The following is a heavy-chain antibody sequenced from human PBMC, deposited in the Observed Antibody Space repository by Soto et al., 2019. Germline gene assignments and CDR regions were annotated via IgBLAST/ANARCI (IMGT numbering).Heavy chain of an antibody. CDR2: IIPIFGTT. V-gene: IGHV1-69*15. CDR3: AKDGGRECYCGNWFVT. CDR1: GGTFSNYA. D-gene: IGHD2-15*01. J-gene: IGHJ5*02. Sequence: QVQLVQSGAEVKKPGSSVKVSCKASGGTFSNYAITWVRQAPGQGLEWLGRIIPIFGTTDYAQKFQGRVTITADESTTTAYMELSSLRSDDTAVYYCAKDGGRECYCGNWFVTWGQGTLVTVSS.